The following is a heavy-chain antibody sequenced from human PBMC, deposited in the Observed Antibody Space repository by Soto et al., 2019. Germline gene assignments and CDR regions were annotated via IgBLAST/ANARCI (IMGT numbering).Heavy chain of an antibody. D-gene: IGHD2-15*01. CDR2: VSYDATYE. CDR1: GFTFRTYD. Sequence: QVQLVESGGGMVQPGRSLRLSCAVSGFTFRTYDMQWVRQAPGKGLECVAVVSYDATYENYADSVKGRFTVSRDNSKITLYLQMNSLRGEDTAVYYCAKVSISKSSAVTFDSWGRGTLVTVSS. J-gene: IGHJ4*02. CDR3: AKVSISKSSAVTFDS. V-gene: IGHV3-30*18.